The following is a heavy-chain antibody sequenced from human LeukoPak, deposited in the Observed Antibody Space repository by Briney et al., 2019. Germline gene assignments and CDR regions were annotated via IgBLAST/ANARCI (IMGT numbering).Heavy chain of an antibody. CDR3: AKWVDLTVY. V-gene: IGHV4-39*01. CDR1: GGSISSSDYY. J-gene: IGHJ4*02. Sequence: KSSETLSLTCTVSGGSISSSDYYWGWIRQPPGRGLEWIGSFDHTGTTYYNPSLKSRVSTSVDTSKNKFSLRLSSVTAADTAVYYCAKWVDLTVYWGQGTLVTVSS. D-gene: IGHD3-9*01. CDR2: FDHTGTT.